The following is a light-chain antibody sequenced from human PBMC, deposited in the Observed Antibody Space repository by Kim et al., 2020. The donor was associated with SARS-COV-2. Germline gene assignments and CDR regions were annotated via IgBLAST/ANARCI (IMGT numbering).Light chain of an antibody. CDR3: TSYAGSTELL. V-gene: IGLV2-8*01. CDR1: SSDVGAYNY. Sequence: GQSVTISCTGISSDVGAYNYVSWYQQYPGKAPRLMIYDVSRRPSGVPDRFSGSKSGNTASLTVSGLQAGDEADYYCTSYAGSTELLFGGGTKVTVL. CDR2: DVS. J-gene: IGLJ2*01.